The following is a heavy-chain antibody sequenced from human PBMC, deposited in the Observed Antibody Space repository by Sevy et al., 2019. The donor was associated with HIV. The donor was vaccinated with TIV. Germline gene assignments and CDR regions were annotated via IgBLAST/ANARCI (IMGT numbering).Heavy chain of an antibody. J-gene: IGHJ5*02. Sequence: SETLSLTCAVSGYSISGGYYWGWIRQPPGKGLEWIGGIYHSGSTYYNPSLKSRVTIAVDTNNNHFSLKLSSVTAADGAVYYCARHNGNYEWFDPWGQGTLVTVSS. D-gene: IGHD1-7*01. CDR3: ARHNGNYEWFDP. CDR2: IYHSGST. V-gene: IGHV4-38-2*01. CDR1: GYSISGGYY.